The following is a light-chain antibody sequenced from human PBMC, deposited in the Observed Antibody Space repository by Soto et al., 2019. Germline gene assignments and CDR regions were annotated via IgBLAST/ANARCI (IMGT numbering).Light chain of an antibody. Sequence: EMVLTQSPGTLSLSPGERATLSCRASQSISSNSLAWYQQKPGQAPRLLIYGASSRATGIPDRFSGSGSGTDFTLTISRLEPADSAVYYCQQYGSSPTFGGGTKVDIK. CDR1: QSISSNS. J-gene: IGKJ4*01. CDR2: GAS. V-gene: IGKV3-20*01. CDR3: QQYGSSPT.